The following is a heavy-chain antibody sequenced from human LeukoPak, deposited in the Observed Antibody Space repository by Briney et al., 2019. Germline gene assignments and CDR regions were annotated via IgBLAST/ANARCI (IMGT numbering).Heavy chain of an antibody. V-gene: IGHV1-8*01. CDR2: MNPNSGNT. CDR1: GYTFTSYD. J-gene: IGHJ6*02. D-gene: IGHD3-10*01. Sequence: ASVKVSCKGSGYTFTSYDINWVRQATGQGLEWMGWMNPNSGNTGYAQKFQGRVTMTRNTSISTAYMELSSLRSEDTAVYYCARGRGVRGVPGHYYYYGMDVWGQGTTVTVSS. CDR3: ARGRGVRGVPGHYYYYGMDV.